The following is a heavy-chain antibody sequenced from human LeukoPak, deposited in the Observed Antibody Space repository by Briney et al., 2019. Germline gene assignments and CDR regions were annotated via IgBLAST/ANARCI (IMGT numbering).Heavy chain of an antibody. J-gene: IGHJ6*03. CDR1: GGSISSYY. D-gene: IGHD3-10*01. CDR2: IYYSGSN. Sequence: PSETLSLTCTVSGGSISSYYWSWLRQPPGKGLEWVGYIYYSGSNNYNPSLKSRVTISVATSKNQFSLKLSSVTAADTAVYYCARSSVWFGAYYYMDVWGKGTTVTVSS. V-gene: IGHV4-59*01. CDR3: ARSSVWFGAYYYMDV.